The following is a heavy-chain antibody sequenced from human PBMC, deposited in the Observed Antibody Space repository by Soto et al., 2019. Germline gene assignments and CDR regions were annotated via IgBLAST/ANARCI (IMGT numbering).Heavy chain of an antibody. CDR1: GDSIRSSKW. D-gene: IGHD3-10*01. CDR3: ARRDLWFGDDY. V-gene: IGHV4-4*02. J-gene: IGHJ4*02. CDR2: IYHSGST. Sequence: QVQLQESGPGLVKPSGTLSLTCAVSGDSIRSSKWWSWVRQPPGKWLEWIGEIYHSGSTNYNPSLKRRVTISVDKSKNQFSLKLSSVTAADTAVYYCARRDLWFGDDYWGQGTLVTVSS.